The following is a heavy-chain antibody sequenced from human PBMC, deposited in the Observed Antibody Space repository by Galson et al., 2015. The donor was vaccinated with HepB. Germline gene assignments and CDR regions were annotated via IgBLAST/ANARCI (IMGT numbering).Heavy chain of an antibody. D-gene: IGHD1-26*01. J-gene: IGHJ4*02. CDR2: ISYDGSNK. CDR3: SRDLYIRAGGGGGSFLGY. CDR1: GFTFSSYA. V-gene: IGHV3-30*04. Sequence: SLRLSCAASGFTFSSYAMHWVRQAPGKGLEWVAVISYDGSNKYYADSVMGRFTISRDNSKNTLYLKMNSLRAEDTAVCYCSRDLYIRAGGGGGSFLGYWGQGTLVTVSS.